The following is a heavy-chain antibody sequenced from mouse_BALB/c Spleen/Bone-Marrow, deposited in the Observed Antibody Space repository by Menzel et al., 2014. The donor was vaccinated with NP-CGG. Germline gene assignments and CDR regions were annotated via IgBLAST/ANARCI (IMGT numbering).Heavy chain of an antibody. J-gene: IGHJ2*01. Sequence: VQLQQPVAELVKPGASVKLSCTASGFNIKDTYMHWVKQRPEQGLEWIGRIDPANGNAKYDPKFQGKATITADTSSNTAYLQLSGLTSEDTAVYYCARYRLGTYFDFWGQGTTLTVSS. CDR2: IDPANGNA. D-gene: IGHD2-14*01. V-gene: IGHV14-3*02. CDR1: GFNIKDTY. CDR3: ARYRLGTYFDF.